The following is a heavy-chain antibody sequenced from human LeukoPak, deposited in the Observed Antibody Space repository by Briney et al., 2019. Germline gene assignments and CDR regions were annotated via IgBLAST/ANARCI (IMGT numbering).Heavy chain of an antibody. CDR3: ESQRIGATDY. V-gene: IGHV3-48*04. CDR2: ITSSGSVI. Sequence: GGSLRLSCAASGFTFSTNSMSWVRQAPGKGLEWVSYITSSGSVIHYSDSVRGRFTISRDNAKNTLFLQMNSLRAEDTAVYYCESQRIGATDYWGQGTLVTVSS. J-gene: IGHJ4*02. D-gene: IGHD3-3*01. CDR1: GFTFSTNS.